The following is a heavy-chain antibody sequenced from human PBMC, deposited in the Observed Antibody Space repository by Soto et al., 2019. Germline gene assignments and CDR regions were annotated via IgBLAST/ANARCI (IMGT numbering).Heavy chain of an antibody. V-gene: IGHV1-24*01. CDR3: ATNERVDLYYYHYGMDV. CDR2: FDPEDGET. CDR1: GYTLTELS. J-gene: IGHJ6*02. Sequence: ASVKVSCKVSGYTLTELSMHWVRQAPGKGLEWIGGFDPEDGETIYAQKFQGRVTMTEDTSTDTAYMELSSLRSEDTAVYYCATNERVDLYYYHYGMDVWGQGTTVTVSS.